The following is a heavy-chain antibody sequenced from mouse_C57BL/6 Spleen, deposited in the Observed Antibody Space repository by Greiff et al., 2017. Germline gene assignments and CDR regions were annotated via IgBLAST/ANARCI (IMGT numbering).Heavy chain of an antibody. CDR3: ARRNGTGYAMDY. V-gene: IGHV5-17*01. CDR2: ISSGSSTI. J-gene: IGHJ4*01. D-gene: IGHD4-1*01. CDR1: GFTFSDYG. Sequence: DVMLVESGGGLVKPGGSLKLSCAASGFTFSDYGMHWVRQAPEKGLEWVAYISSGSSTIYYADTVKGRFTISRDNAKNTLFLQMTSLRSEDTAVYYCARRNGTGYAMDYWGQGTSVTVSS.